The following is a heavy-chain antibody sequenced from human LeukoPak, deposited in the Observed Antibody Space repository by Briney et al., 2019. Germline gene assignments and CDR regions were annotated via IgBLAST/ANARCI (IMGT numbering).Heavy chain of an antibody. J-gene: IGHJ4*02. CDR3: ARESSGSYYLDSKPLDY. V-gene: IGHV3-11*01. D-gene: IGHD3-10*01. CDR1: GFTFSDYY. CDR2: ISSSGSTI. Sequence: GGSLRLSCAASGFTFSDYYMSWIRQAPGKGLEWVSYISSSGSTIYYADSVKGRFTISRDNAKNSLYLQMNSLRAEDTAVYYCARESSGSYYLDSKPLDYWGQGTLVTVAS.